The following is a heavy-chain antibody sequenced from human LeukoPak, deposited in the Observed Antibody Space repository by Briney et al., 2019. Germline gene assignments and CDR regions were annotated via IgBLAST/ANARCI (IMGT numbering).Heavy chain of an antibody. CDR2: IIPILGTA. V-gene: IGHV1-69*13. CDR1: GGTFSSYA. J-gene: IGHJ4*02. CDR3: ARDGGRVRGSRWKNYYFDY. Sequence: ASVKVSCKASGGTFSSYAISWVRQAPGQGLEWMGGIIPILGTANYAQKFQGRVTITADESTSTAYMELSSLRSEDTAVYYCARDGGRVRGSRWKNYYFDYWGQGTLVTVSS. D-gene: IGHD3-10*01.